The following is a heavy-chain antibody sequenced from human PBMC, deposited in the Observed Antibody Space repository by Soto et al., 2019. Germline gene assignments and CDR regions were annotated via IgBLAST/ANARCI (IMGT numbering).Heavy chain of an antibody. CDR2: INPNSGGT. V-gene: IGHV1-2*04. CDR3: ARTHCSSTRCYVGSWDY. CDR1: GYTFTGYY. Sequence: QVQLVQSGAEVKKPGASVKVSCRASGYTFTGYYMHWVRQAPGQGLEWMGWINPNSGGTNYAQNFQGWVTMTRDTSISTAYMELSRLRSDGTAVYYCARTHCSSTRCYVGSWDYWGQGTLVTVSS. D-gene: IGHD2-2*01. J-gene: IGHJ4*02.